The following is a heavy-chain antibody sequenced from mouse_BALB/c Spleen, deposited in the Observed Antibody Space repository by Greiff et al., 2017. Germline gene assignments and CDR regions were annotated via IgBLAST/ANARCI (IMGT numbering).Heavy chain of an antibody. D-gene: IGHD6-1*01. J-gene: IGHJ2*01. CDR3: AREKTGSAGYFDY. Sequence: EVMLVESGPSLVKPSQTLSLTCSVTGDSFTSGYWNWIRKFPGNKLEYMGYISYSGSTYYNPSLKSRISITRDTSKNQYYLQLNSVTTEDTATYYCAREKTGSAGYFDYWGQGTTLTVST. CDR1: GDSFTSGY. V-gene: IGHV3-8*02. CDR2: ISYSGST.